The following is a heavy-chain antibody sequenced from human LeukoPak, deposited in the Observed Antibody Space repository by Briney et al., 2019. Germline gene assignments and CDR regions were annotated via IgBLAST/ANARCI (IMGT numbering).Heavy chain of an antibody. J-gene: IGHJ6*02. V-gene: IGHV1-8*02. CDR2: MNPNSGNT. Sequence: ASVKVSCKASGGTFSSYAISWVRQAPGQGLEWMGWMNPNSGNTGYAQKFQGRVTMTRNTSISTACMELSSLRSEDTAVYYCARGGYSNIDYYYGMDVWGQGTTVTVSS. CDR3: ARGGYSNIDYYYGMDV. CDR1: GGTFSSYA. D-gene: IGHD4-4*01.